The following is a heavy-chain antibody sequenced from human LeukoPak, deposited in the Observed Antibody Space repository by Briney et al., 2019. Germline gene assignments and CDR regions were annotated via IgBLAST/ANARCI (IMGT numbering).Heavy chain of an antibody. CDR1: GGSFSGYY. CDR3: ARGKISYYDFWSGFPHHYYFDY. V-gene: IGHV4-34*01. J-gene: IGHJ4*02. D-gene: IGHD3-3*01. CDR2: INHSGST. Sequence: SETLSLTCAVYGGSFSGYYWSWIRQPPGKGLEWIGEINHSGSTNYNPSFKSRVTISVDTSKNQFSLKLSSVTAADTAVYYCARGKISYYDFWSGFPHHYYFDYWGQGTLVTVSS.